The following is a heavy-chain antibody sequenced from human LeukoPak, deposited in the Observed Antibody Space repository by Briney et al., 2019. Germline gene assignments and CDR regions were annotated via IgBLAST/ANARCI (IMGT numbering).Heavy chain of an antibody. CDR3: AKDMAAGYCSSTSCYPFDY. V-gene: IGHV3-7*03. Sequence: GGSLRLSCEASGFTFRDYWMTWVRQAPGKGLEWVANVKQDGTEKFYVDSVKGRFTISRDNAKNSLYLQMNSLRTEDTALYYCAKDMAAGYCSSTSCYPFDYWGQGTLVTVSS. D-gene: IGHD2-2*01. J-gene: IGHJ4*02. CDR2: VKQDGTEK. CDR1: GFTFRDYW.